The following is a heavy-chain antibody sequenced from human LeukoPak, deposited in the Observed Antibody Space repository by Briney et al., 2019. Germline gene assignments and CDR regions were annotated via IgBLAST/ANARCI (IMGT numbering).Heavy chain of an antibody. J-gene: IGHJ6*03. V-gene: IGHV4-59*12. CDR1: GGSIGSYY. Sequence: SETLSLTCTVSGGSIGSYYWSWIRQPPGKGLEWIGYISSSGSTNYNPSLKSRVTISVDTSKNQFSLKLSSVTAADTAVYYCARAHCSGGSCLRPPSYYYYMDVWGKGTTVTVSS. CDR2: ISSSGST. D-gene: IGHD2-15*01. CDR3: ARAHCSGGSCLRPPSYYYYMDV.